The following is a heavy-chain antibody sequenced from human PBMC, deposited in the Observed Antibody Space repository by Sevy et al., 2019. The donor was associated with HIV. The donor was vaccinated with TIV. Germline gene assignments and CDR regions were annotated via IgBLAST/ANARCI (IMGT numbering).Heavy chain of an antibody. CDR3: AKDKWRYSCGGRYYYYGMDV. V-gene: IGHV3-23*01. J-gene: IGHJ6*02. D-gene: IGHD5-18*01. Sequence: GGSLRLSCAASGFTFSSYAMSWVRQAPGKGLEWVSAISGSGGSTYYADSVKGRFTISRDNSKNTLYLQMNSLRAEDTTVYYCAKDKWRYSCGGRYYYYGMDVWGQGTTVTVSS. CDR2: ISGSGGST. CDR1: GFTFSSYA.